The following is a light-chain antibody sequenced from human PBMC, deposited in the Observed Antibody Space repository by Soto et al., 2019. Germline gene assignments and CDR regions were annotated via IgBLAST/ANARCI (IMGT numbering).Light chain of an antibody. Sequence: QSALTQPASVSGSPGQSITISCAGASSDVGSYNLVSWYQQFPGKAPKLMIYEGSKRPSGVSNRFSGSKSGNTASLTISGLQAEDEADYYCCSYAGSNWVFGGGTKVTVL. CDR2: EGS. CDR3: CSYAGSNWV. J-gene: IGLJ3*02. CDR1: SSDVGSYNL. V-gene: IGLV2-23*01.